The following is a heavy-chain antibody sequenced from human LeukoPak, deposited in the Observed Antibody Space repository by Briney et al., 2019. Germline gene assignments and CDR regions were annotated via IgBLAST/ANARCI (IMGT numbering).Heavy chain of an antibody. V-gene: IGHV3-74*03. CDR3: AREIRWYFFYMDV. Sequence: PGGSLRLSCTASQFNFSNYWMHWVRQAPGKGLEWVSRINTDMTSPTYADSAKGRFTISRDNAKNTLYLQMDSLGVEDTAVYYCAREIRWYFFYMDVWGKGTTVTVAS. CDR1: QFNFSNYW. D-gene: IGHD1-14*01. CDR2: INTDMTSP. J-gene: IGHJ6*03.